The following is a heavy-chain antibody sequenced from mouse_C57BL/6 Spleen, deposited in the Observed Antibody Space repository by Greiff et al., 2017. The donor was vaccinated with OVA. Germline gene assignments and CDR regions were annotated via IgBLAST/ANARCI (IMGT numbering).Heavy chain of an antibody. CDR2: FYPGSGSI. V-gene: IGHV1-62-2*01. CDR3: ARHEDRGFITRSGGYFDV. D-gene: IGHD1-1*01. CDR1: GYTFTEYT. J-gene: IGHJ1*03. Sequence: VQLQQSGAELVKPGASVKLSCKASGYTFTEYTIHWVKQRSGQGLEWIGWFYPGSGSIKYNEKFKDKATLTADKSSSTVYMELSRLTSEDSAVYFCARHEDRGFITRSGGYFDVWGTGTTVTVSS.